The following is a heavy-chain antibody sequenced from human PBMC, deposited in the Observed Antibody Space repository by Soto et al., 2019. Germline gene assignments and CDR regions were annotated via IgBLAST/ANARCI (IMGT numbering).Heavy chain of an antibody. Sequence: PGGSLRLSCAASGFTFSSYAMHWVRQAPGKGLEWVAVISYDGSNKYYADSVKGRFTISRDNSKNTLYLQMNSLRAEDTAVYYCARSPRIARQWLVHYYYYGMDVWGQGTTVTVSS. CDR3: ARSPRIARQWLVHYYYYGMDV. D-gene: IGHD6-19*01. J-gene: IGHJ6*02. CDR1: GFTFSSYA. CDR2: ISYDGSNK. V-gene: IGHV3-30-3*01.